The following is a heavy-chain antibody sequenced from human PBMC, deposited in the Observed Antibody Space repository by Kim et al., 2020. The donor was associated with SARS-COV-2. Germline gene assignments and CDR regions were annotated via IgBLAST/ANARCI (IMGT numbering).Heavy chain of an antibody. Sequence: GGSLRLSCAVSGLPFDDYAMHWVRQAPGKGLEWISLISGDGGSTDYADFVKGRFTISRDNSKNSLYLQMNSLRTEDTAFYYCATDMVLRRDVYNGVHAVCGQGTLVTLSS. D-gene: IGHD1-1*01. J-gene: IGHJ4*02. CDR1: GLPFDDYA. CDR3: ATDMVLRRDVYNGVHAV. CDR2: ISGDGGST. V-gene: IGHV3-43*02.